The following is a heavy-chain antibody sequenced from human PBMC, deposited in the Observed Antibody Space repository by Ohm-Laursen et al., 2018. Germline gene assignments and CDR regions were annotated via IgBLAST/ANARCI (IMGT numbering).Heavy chain of an antibody. D-gene: IGHD4-17*01. J-gene: IGHJ4*02. V-gene: IGHV3-48*01. CDR1: GFTFTTYS. Sequence: SLRLSCAASGFTFTTYSMNWVRQSPGKGLEWLSYIDASGGTIYYADSVKGRLTISRDNAKNSLYLQMSGLRGEATAVYYCARGAPFYGGFDYWGQGTLVTVSS. CDR2: IDASGGTI. CDR3: ARGAPFYGGFDY.